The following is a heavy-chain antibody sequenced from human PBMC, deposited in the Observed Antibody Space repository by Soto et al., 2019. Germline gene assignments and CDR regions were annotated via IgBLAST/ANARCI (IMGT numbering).Heavy chain of an antibody. CDR3: AKDAVSGDGLWLVSD. V-gene: IGHV3-30-3*01. Sequence: GGSLRLSCAASGFTFSSYAMHWVRQAPGKGLEWVAVISYDGSNKYYADSVKGRFTISRDNSKNTLYLQMNSLRAEDTAVYYCAKDAVSGDGLWLVSDWGQGTPVTVSS. J-gene: IGHJ4*02. CDR2: ISYDGSNK. D-gene: IGHD2-21*02. CDR1: GFTFSSYA.